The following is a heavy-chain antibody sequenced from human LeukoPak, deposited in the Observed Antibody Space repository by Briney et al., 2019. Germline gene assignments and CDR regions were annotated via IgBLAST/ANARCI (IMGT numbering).Heavy chain of an antibody. CDR1: GGSFSGYY. Sequence: SETLSLTCAVYGGSFSGYYWSWIRQPPGKGLEWIGEINHSGSTNYNPSLKSRVTVSVGTSKNQFSLKLSSVTAADTAVYYCARIGGYCTNGVCSNLFDYWGQGTLVTVSS. D-gene: IGHD2-8*01. V-gene: IGHV4-34*01. J-gene: IGHJ4*02. CDR2: INHSGST. CDR3: ARIGGYCTNGVCSNLFDY.